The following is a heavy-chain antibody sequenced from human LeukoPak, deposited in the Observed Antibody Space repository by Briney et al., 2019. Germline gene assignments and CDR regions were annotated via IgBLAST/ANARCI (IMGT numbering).Heavy chain of an antibody. CDR3: ARATAGIYGLDV. D-gene: IGHD3-10*01. CDR1: GFTFSSYW. V-gene: IGHV3-74*01. Sequence: GGSLRLSCAASGFTFSSYWMHWVRQAPGKGLVWVSRISNDGSNTTYADSVKGRFPISRDNAKNTLYLQMNSLRAEDTAVYYCARATAGIYGLDVWGQGTTVTVSS. CDR2: ISNDGSNT. J-gene: IGHJ6*02.